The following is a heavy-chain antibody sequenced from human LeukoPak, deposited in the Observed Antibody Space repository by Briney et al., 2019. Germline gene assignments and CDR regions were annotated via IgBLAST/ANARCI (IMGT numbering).Heavy chain of an antibody. CDR2: ISSSSNYI. J-gene: IGHJ2*01. Sequence: PGGSLRLSCAASGFTFSSYSMNWVRQAPGKGLEWVSSISSSSNYIYYADSLKGRFTISRDNAKNSLSLQMNSLRAEDTAVYYCARRVATDWYFDLWGRGTLVTVSS. CDR3: ARRVATDWYFDL. CDR1: GFTFSSYS. D-gene: IGHD5-12*01. V-gene: IGHV3-21*01.